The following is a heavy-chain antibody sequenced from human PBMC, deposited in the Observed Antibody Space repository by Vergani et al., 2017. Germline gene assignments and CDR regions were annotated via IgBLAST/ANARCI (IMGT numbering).Heavy chain of an antibody. CDR2: ISSSGSTI. D-gene: IGHD5-12*01. CDR1: GFTFCDYY. Sequence: QVQLVESGGGLVKPGGSLRLSCAASGFTFCDYYMSWIRPAPGKGVEWVSYISSSGSTISYADSVKGRFTISRDNAKNSPYLQMNILRDEDTAEYYCARVSSGYDYFRPHYYYGMDVWGQGTTVTVSS. CDR3: ARVSSGYDYFRPHYYYGMDV. J-gene: IGHJ6*02. V-gene: IGHV3-11*04.